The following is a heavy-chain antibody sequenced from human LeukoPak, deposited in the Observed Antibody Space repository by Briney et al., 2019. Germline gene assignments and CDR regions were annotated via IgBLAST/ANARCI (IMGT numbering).Heavy chain of an antibody. J-gene: IGHJ6*03. CDR2: ISYDGSNK. CDR3: ARVYYYYYYMDV. CDR1: GFPFSSYA. Sequence: AGGSLRLSCAASGFPFSSYAMHWVRQAPGKGLEWVAVISYDGSNKYYADSVKGRFTISRDNSKNTLYLQMNSLRAEDTAVYYCARVYYYYYYMDVWGKGTTVTVSS. V-gene: IGHV3-30*04.